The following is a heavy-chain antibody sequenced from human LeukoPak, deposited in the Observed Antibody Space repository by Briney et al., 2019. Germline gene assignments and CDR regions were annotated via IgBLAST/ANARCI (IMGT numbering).Heavy chain of an antibody. CDR3: ARVDGYSNFDAFDI. D-gene: IGHD4-4*01. CDR1: GFTVSRNY. V-gene: IGHV3-53*01. CDR2: IYSGGTT. J-gene: IGHJ3*02. Sequence: PGGSLRLSCAASGFTVSRNYMSWVRQAPGKGLEWVSVIYSGGTTYYADSVKGRFTISRHNSKNTLYLQMNSLRAEDTAVYYCARVDGYSNFDAFDIWGQGTMVTVSS.